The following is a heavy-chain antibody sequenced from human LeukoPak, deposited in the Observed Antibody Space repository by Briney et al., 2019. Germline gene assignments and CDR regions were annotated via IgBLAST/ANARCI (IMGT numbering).Heavy chain of an antibody. D-gene: IGHD6-13*01. CDR3: ARLIAAAGGFDY. Sequence: PGGSLRLSCAASGFTFSSYSMNWVRQAPGKGLEWVSSISSSSSYIYYADSVKGRFTISRDNAENSLYLQMNSLRAEDTAVYYCARLIAAAGGFDYWGQGTLVTVSS. V-gene: IGHV3-21*01. CDR2: ISSSSSYI. J-gene: IGHJ4*02. CDR1: GFTFSSYS.